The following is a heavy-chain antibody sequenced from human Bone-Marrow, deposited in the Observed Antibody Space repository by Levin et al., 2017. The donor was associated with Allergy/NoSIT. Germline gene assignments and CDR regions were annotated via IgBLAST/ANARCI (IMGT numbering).Heavy chain of an antibody. CDR1: GFTFSSYG. Sequence: GESLKISCAASGFTFSSYGMHWVRQAPGKGLEWVAVISYDGSNKYYADSVKGRFTISRDNSKNTLYLQMNSLRAEDTAVYYCAKDSTSCLLDYWGQGTLVTVSS. CDR3: AKDSTSCLLDY. J-gene: IGHJ4*02. D-gene: IGHD2-2*01. V-gene: IGHV3-30*18. CDR2: ISYDGSNK.